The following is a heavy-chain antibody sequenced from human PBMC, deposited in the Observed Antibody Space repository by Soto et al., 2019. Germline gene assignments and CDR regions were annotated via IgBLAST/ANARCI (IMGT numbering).Heavy chain of an antibody. J-gene: IGHJ5*01. V-gene: IGHV4-39*01. CDR1: GASINNFAYY. CDR2: VYYNENT. Sequence: PSETLSLPCSVSGASINNFAYYWGWIRQPPGKGLEWIGTVYYNENTYYNPSLRSRVAISVDTAKNQFSLNLRSVTAADTAVYFCARRERYSGSPGWVDPWRQGTRVTVSS. CDR3: ARRERYSGSPGWVDP. D-gene: IGHD1-26*01.